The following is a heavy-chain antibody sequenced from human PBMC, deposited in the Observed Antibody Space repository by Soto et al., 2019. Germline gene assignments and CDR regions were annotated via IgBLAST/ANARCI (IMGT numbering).Heavy chain of an antibody. CDR3: ALGYLPWRGYYYYGMDV. CDR2: IYPGDSDI. Sequence: GESLKISCKGSGYSFTSYWIGWVRQMPGKGLEWMGIIYPGDSDIRYSPSFQGQVTISADKSISTAYLQWSSLKASDTAMYYCALGYLPWRGYYYYGMDVWGQGTTVTVSS. J-gene: IGHJ6*02. D-gene: IGHD5-12*01. V-gene: IGHV5-51*01. CDR1: GYSFTSYW.